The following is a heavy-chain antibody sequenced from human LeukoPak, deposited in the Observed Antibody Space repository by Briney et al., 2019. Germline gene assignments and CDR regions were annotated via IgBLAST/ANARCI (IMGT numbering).Heavy chain of an antibody. CDR1: GGSISSYY. D-gene: IGHD6-19*01. CDR2: IYYSGST. V-gene: IGHV4-59*01. Sequence: SETLSLTCTVSGGSISSYYWSWIRQPPGKGLEWIGYIYYSGSTNYNPSLKSRVTISEDTSKNQFSLKLSSVTAADTAVYYCARSRYDSSGWYYYYYMDVWGKGTTVTISS. J-gene: IGHJ6*03. CDR3: ARSRYDSSGWYYYYYMDV.